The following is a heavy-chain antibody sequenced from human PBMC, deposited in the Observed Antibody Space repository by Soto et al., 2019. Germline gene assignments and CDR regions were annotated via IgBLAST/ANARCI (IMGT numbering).Heavy chain of an antibody. V-gene: IGHV3-48*03. CDR1: GFTFSSYE. CDR3: ARAPKPSGYYYDWFDP. Sequence: GGSLRLSCAASGFTFSSYEMNWVRQAPGKGLEWVSYISGSGSTIYYADSVKGRFTISRDNAKNSLYLQMNSLRAEDTAVYYCARAPKPSGYYYDWFDPWGQGTLVTVSS. CDR2: ISGSGSTI. D-gene: IGHD3-22*01. J-gene: IGHJ5*02.